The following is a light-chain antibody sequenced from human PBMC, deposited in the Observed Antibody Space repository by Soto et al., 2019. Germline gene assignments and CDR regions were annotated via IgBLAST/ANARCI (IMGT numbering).Light chain of an antibody. CDR1: QSVSSN. V-gene: IGKV3-15*01. Sequence: EIVMTQSPATLSVSPGERATLSCRASQSVSSNLAWYQQKPGQAPRLLIYGASTRATGIPARFSGSGSGTEFSLIISSLQSEDFAVYYCQQHDNWPRTFGQGTNVEIK. CDR3: QQHDNWPRT. CDR2: GAS. J-gene: IGKJ1*01.